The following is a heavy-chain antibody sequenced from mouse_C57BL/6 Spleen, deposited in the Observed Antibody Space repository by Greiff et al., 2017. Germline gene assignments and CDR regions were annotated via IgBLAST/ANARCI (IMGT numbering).Heavy chain of an antibody. Sequence: DVMLVESGDGLVKPGGSLKLSCAASGFTFSSYAMSWVRQTPEKRLEWVADISSGGGYIYYAATVKGRFTIARDNTRNTLYLQMSSLKSEDTAMYYCTRGIPATLAYWGQGTLVTVSA. CDR1: GFTFSSYA. CDR2: ISSGGGYI. CDR3: TRGIPATLAY. V-gene: IGHV5-9-1*02. D-gene: IGHD1-2*01. J-gene: IGHJ3*01.